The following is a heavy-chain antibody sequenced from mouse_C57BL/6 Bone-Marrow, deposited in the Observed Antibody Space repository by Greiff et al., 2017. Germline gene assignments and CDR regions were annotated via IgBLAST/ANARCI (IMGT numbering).Heavy chain of an antibody. CDR2: IRSKSSNYAT. V-gene: IGHV10-3*01. CDR3: VRRGYDGYFYAMDY. D-gene: IGHD2-3*01. J-gene: IGHJ4*01. CDR1: GFTFNTYA. Sequence: EGELILSGGGSVQPKGSLKLSCAASGFTFNTYAMHVVRQAPGKFLEWVARIRSKSSNYATYYADSVKDRFTISRDDSQSMLYLQMNNLKTEDTAMYYCVRRGYDGYFYAMDYWGQGTSVTVSS.